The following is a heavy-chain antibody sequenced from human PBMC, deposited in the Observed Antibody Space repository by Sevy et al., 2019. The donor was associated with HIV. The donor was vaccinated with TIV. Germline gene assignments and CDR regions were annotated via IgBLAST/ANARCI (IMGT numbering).Heavy chain of an antibody. V-gene: IGHV4-59*01. D-gene: IGHD3-16*01. CDR1: GGSISSYY. CDR2: IYYSGST. CDR3: AREIPGGGSNWFDP. J-gene: IGHJ5*02. Sequence: SETLSLTCTVSGGSISSYYWSWIRQPPGKGLEWIGYIYYSGSTNYNPSLKSRVTISVDTSQNQFSLKLSSVTAADTAVYYCAREIPGGGSNWFDPWGQGTLVTVSS.